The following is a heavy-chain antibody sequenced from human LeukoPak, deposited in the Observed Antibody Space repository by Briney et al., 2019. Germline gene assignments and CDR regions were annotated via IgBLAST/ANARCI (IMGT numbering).Heavy chain of an antibody. Sequence: GRSLRLSCAASGFTFSSYGMHWVRQAPGKGLEWVAVIYSGGSTYYADSVKGRFTISRDNSKNTLYLQMNSLRAEDTAVYYCARAKLHDYGDYLDYWGQGTLVTVSS. V-gene: IGHV3-NL1*01. CDR1: GFTFSSYG. D-gene: IGHD4-17*01. CDR2: IYSGGST. CDR3: ARAKLHDYGDYLDY. J-gene: IGHJ4*02.